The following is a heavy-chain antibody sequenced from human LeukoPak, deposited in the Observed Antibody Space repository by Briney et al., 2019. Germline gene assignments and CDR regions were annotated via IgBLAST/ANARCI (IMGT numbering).Heavy chain of an antibody. CDR3: ARDGTTPLPGAY. V-gene: IGHV4-34*01. J-gene: IGHJ4*02. CDR2: INHSGST. CDR1: GGSFSGHY. Sequence: SETLSLTCAVYGGSFSGHYWNWIRQPPGKGLEWIGEINHSGSTHYNPSLKSRVTMSVDTSKNQFSMKLSSVTAADTAVYYCARDGTTPLPGAYWGQGTLVTVSS. D-gene: IGHD4-17*01.